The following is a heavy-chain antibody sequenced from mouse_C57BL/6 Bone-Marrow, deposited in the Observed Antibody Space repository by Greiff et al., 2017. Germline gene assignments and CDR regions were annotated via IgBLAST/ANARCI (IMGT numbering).Heavy chain of an antibody. CDR3: ARRRGYGYAMDY. CDR2: INPYNGGT. V-gene: IGHV1-19*01. D-gene: IGHD1-1*02. J-gene: IGHJ4*01. CDR1: GYSFTDYD. Sequence: EVQLQQSGPGLVKPGDSVKMSCKASGYSFTDYDMNWVRQSHGKSLEWIGVINPYNGGTSYNQKFKGKVTLTVDKTSSTAYMELNSLTSEDSAVYYCARRRGYGYAMDYWGQGTAVTVSA.